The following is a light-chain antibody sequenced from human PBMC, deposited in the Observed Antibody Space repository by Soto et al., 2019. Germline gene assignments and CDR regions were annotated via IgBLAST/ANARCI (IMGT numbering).Light chain of an antibody. CDR2: DVS. Sequence: QSALTQPASVSGSPGQSITISCTGTSSDDGGYNYVSWYQQHPGKAPKLMIYDVSNRPSGVSNRFSDSKSGNTASLTISGLQAEDEADYYCSSYTRSSSLVVFGGGTKVTVL. J-gene: IGLJ2*01. V-gene: IGLV2-14*01. CDR1: SSDDGGYNY. CDR3: SSYTRSSSLVV.